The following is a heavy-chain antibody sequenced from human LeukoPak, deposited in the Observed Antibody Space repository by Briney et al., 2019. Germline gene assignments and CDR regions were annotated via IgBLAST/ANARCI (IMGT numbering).Heavy chain of an antibody. CDR3: ARAGYSYGHYYFDY. CDR1: GGSISSYY. D-gene: IGHD5-18*01. V-gene: IGHV4-59*01. CDR2: IYYSGST. J-gene: IGHJ4*02. Sequence: SETLSPTCTVSGGSISSYYWSWIRQPPGKGLEWIGYIYYSGSTNYNPSLKSRVTISVDTSKNQFSLKLSSVTAADTAVYYCARAGYSYGHYYFDYWGQGTLVTVSS.